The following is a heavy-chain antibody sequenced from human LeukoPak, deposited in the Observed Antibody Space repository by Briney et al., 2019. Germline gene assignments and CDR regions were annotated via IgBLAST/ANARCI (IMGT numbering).Heavy chain of an antibody. CDR2: INPNSGGT. CDR1: GYTFAAYY. Sequence: ASVKVSCKASGYTFAAYYMHWVRQAPGQGLEWMGWINPNSGGTNYAQKFQGRVTMTRDTSITTAYMELSRLSSDDTAVYYCARHPGKVTNDWYFDLWGRGTLVTVSS. CDR3: ARHPGKVTNDWYFDL. D-gene: IGHD4-23*01. J-gene: IGHJ2*01. V-gene: IGHV1-2*02.